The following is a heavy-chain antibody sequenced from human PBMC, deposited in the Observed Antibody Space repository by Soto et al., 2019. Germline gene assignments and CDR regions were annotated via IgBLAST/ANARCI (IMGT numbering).Heavy chain of an antibody. J-gene: IGHJ4*02. CDR1: GGSISSSSYY. Sequence: KLSETLSLTCTVSGGSISSSSYYWGWIRQPPGKGLEWIGSIYYSGSTYYNPSLKSRVTISVDTSKNQFSLKLSSVTAADTAVYYCARQEVLRYFDWLLPFDYWGQGTLVTVSS. V-gene: IGHV4-39*01. CDR3: ARQEVLRYFDWLLPFDY. CDR2: IYYSGST. D-gene: IGHD3-9*01.